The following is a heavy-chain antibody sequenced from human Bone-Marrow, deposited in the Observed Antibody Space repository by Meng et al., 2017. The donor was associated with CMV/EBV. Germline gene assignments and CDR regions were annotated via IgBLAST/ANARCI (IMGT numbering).Heavy chain of an antibody. CDR3: ARGEEVVPAAMGPHYYYRMDV. D-gene: IGHD2-2*01. J-gene: IGHJ6*02. CDR2: SSSSSSYI. Sequence: GGSLRLSCAASGFTFSSYSMNWVRQAPGKGLEWVSSSSSSSSYIYYADSVKGRFTISRDNAKNSLYLQMNSLRAEDTAVYYCARGEEVVPAAMGPHYYYRMDVWGQGTTVTVSS. CDR1: GFTFSSYS. V-gene: IGHV3-21*01.